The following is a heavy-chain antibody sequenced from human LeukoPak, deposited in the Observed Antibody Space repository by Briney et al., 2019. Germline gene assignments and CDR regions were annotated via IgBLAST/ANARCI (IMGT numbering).Heavy chain of an antibody. CDR3: ARSLERDYHGSNYYMNNWFGP. J-gene: IGHJ5*02. CDR1: GFTFSNYG. CDR2: IWYDGSNK. Sequence: TGGSLRLSCAPSGFTFSNYGMHWVRQAPGKRLEWVAVIWYDGSNKYYADSVKGRFTISRDNSKNTLYLQMNSLRAEDTAVYYCARSLERDYHGSNYYMNNWFGPWGQGTLVTVPS. D-gene: IGHD3-10*01. V-gene: IGHV3-33*01.